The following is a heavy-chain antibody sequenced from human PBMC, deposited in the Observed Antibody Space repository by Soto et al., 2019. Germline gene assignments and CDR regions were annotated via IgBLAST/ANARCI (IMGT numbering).Heavy chain of an antibody. Sequence: QVQLQESGPGLVKPSETMSLSCTVSGGSFSSYYWSWFRQFPGKRMEWIGYVHHSWGSSYNPSLQSRVAISLDTSKSQFSLKVTSVTATDTAVYYCARQGFGPLHGLVDVWGQGTTVTVSS. J-gene: IGHJ6*02. CDR1: GGSFSSYY. CDR2: VHHSWGS. CDR3: ARQGFGPLHGLVDV. V-gene: IGHV4-59*08. D-gene: IGHD3-10*01.